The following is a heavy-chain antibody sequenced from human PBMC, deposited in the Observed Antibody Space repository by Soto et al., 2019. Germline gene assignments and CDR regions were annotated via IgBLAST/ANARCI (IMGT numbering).Heavy chain of an antibody. V-gene: IGHV3-30*18. CDR1: GFTFSSYG. J-gene: IGHJ4*02. D-gene: IGHD3-16*01. CDR3: AKWNGGFDS. Sequence: QVQLVESGGDVVQPGRSLRLSCAASGFTFSSYGMHWVRQAPGKGLEWVAGISYGGSYKDYADSVKGRFTISRDNSKNTLYLQMNSLRAEDTAVYYCAKWNGGFDSWGQGTLVTVSS. CDR2: ISYGGSYK.